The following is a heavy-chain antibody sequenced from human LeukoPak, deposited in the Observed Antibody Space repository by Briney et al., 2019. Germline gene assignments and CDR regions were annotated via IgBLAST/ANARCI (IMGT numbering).Heavy chain of an antibody. J-gene: IGHJ3*02. CDR1: GFTFSSYS. Sequence: PTGGSLRLSCAASGFTFSSYSMSWVRQAPGKGLEWVSAISGSGGSTYYADSVKGRFTISRDNSKNTLYLQMNSLRAEDTAVYYCAKDYGGPSSGDAFDSWGQGTMVTVSS. CDR3: AKDYGGPSSGDAFDS. CDR2: ISGSGGST. V-gene: IGHV3-23*01. D-gene: IGHD3-22*01.